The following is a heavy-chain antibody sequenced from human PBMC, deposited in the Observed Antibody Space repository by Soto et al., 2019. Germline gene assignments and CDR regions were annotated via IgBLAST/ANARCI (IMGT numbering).Heavy chain of an antibody. CDR1: GDSVSSTHW. D-gene: IGHD6-19*01. V-gene: IGHV4-4*02. CDR3: AASPGWWRLDH. Sequence: QVQLQESGPGLVKPSGTLSLTCAVSGDSVSSTHWWNWVRQPPGKGLEWIGEMYHSGSTNYNPSLKSRVTISVDMSKNQFSLRLSSVTAADTAVYYCAASPGWWRLDHWGQGTLVTVPS. CDR2: MYHSGST. J-gene: IGHJ4*02.